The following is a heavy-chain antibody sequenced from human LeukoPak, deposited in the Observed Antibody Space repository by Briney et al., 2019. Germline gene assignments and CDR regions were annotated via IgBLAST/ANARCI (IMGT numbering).Heavy chain of an antibody. CDR1: GYTFTSYG. CDR3: ARDFSYSGYDKGEEVFDY. CDR2: SSAYNGNT. J-gene: IGHJ4*02. Sequence: GASVKVSCKASGYTFTSYGISWVRQGPGQGLEWMGWSSAYNGNTNYAQKLQGRVTMTTDTSTSTAYMELRSLRSDDTAVYYCARDFSYSGYDKGEEVFDYWGQGTLVTVSS. D-gene: IGHD5-12*01. V-gene: IGHV1-18*01.